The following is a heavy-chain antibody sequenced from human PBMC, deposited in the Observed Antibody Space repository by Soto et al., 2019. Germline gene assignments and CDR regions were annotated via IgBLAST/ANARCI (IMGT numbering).Heavy chain of an antibody. Sequence: PGRSLRLSCAASGFTFSDYYMSWIRQAPGKGLEWVSYISSSGSTIYYADSVKGRFTISRDNAKNSLYLQMSSLRAEDTAVYYCARDQDTAMVTFEYWGQGTLVTVSS. D-gene: IGHD5-18*01. CDR2: ISSSGSTI. J-gene: IGHJ4*02. CDR1: GFTFSDYY. CDR3: ARDQDTAMVTFEY. V-gene: IGHV3-11*01.